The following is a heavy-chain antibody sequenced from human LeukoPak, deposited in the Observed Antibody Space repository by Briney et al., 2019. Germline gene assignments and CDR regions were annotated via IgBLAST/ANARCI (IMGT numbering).Heavy chain of an antibody. D-gene: IGHD6-19*01. V-gene: IGHV3-13*01. CDR1: GFSFSRYE. CDR3: VREGRGRSGTNAYDI. CDR2: IATSGDT. J-gene: IGHJ3*02. Sequence: GGSLRLSCASSGFSFSRYEMHWVRQGTGKRLEWASAIATSGDTFYAGSVKGRFTISRENAEDSLYLQMNSLSAGDTAVYYCVREGRGRSGTNAYDIWGQGTVVTVST.